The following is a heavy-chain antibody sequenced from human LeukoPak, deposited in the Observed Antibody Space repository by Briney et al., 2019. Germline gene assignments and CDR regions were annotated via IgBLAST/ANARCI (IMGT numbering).Heavy chain of an antibody. J-gene: IGHJ6*02. CDR1: GFTLSSYA. CDR2: ISYDGSNK. V-gene: IGHV3-30-3*01. Sequence: PGGSLRLSCAASGFTLSSYAMHWVRQAPGKGLEWVAVISYDGSNKYYADSVKGRFTISRDNSKNTLYLQMNSLRAEVTAVYYCACYYYDSSGYYYLYYYYGMDVWGQGTTVTVSS. CDR3: ACYYYDSSGYYYLYYYYGMDV. D-gene: IGHD3-22*01.